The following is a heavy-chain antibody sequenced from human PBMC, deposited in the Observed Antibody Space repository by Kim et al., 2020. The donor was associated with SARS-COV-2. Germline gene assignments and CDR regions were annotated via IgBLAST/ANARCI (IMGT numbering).Heavy chain of an antibody. V-gene: IGHV3-23*01. CDR2: GATP. Sequence: GATPYTPGSVKGRFTISRDNSQNTLYLQMNNLRAEDTAVYFCAKSGQLDYWGQGTLVTVSS. J-gene: IGHJ4*02. CDR3: AKSGQLDY. D-gene: IGHD5-12*01.